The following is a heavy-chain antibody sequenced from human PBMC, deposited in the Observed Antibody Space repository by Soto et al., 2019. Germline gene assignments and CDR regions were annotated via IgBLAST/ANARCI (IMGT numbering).Heavy chain of an antibody. CDR3: AKASTETIVVVVAAFAFDI. Sequence: GGSLRLSCAASGFTFSSYAMSWVRQAPGKGLEWVSAISGSGGSTYYADSVKGRFTISRDNSKNTLYLQMNSLRAEDTAVYYCAKASTETIVVVVAAFAFDIWGQGTMVTVSS. CDR2: ISGSGGST. D-gene: IGHD2-15*01. V-gene: IGHV3-23*01. CDR1: GFTFSSYA. J-gene: IGHJ3*02.